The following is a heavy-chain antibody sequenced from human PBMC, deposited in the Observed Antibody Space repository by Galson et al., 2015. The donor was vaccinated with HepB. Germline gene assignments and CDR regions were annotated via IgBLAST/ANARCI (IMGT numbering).Heavy chain of an antibody. CDR2: ISSRDTYI. J-gene: IGHJ4*02. D-gene: IGHD6-13*01. CDR1: GFNFSIYT. CDR3: ARSPFDSSWYSPATDY. Sequence: SLRLSCAGSGFNFSIYTMNWVRQAPGKGLEWVSSISSRDTYISYADSVKGRITISRDNAKNSLSLQMSSLRDVDTAVYYCARSPFDSSWYSPATDYWGQGILVIVSS. V-gene: IGHV3-21*06.